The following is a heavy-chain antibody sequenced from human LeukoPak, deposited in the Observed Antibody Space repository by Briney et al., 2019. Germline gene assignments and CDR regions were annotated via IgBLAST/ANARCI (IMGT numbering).Heavy chain of an antibody. Sequence: SETLPLTCTVSGGSISSYYWSWIRQPAGKGLEWIGRIYTSGSTNYNPSLKSRVTMSVDTSKNQFSLKLSSVTAADTAVYYCALTYIAAAGHDYWGQGTLVTVSS. V-gene: IGHV4-4*07. CDR3: ALTYIAAAGHDY. CDR2: IYTSGST. CDR1: GGSISSYY. J-gene: IGHJ4*02. D-gene: IGHD6-13*01.